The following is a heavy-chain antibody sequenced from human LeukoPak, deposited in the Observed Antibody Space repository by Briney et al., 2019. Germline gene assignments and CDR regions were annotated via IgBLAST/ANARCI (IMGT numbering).Heavy chain of an antibody. CDR1: GFTFENYA. Sequence: GGSLRLSCVASGFTFENYAMHWVRQVPGKGLEWVSGISWNSGSIGYADSVKGRFTISRDNAKNSLYLQMNSLRAEDTALYYCAKGTRDSSGWSDFDYWGQGTLVTVSS. D-gene: IGHD6-19*01. J-gene: IGHJ4*02. CDR3: AKGTRDSSGWSDFDY. CDR2: ISWNSGSI. V-gene: IGHV3-9*01.